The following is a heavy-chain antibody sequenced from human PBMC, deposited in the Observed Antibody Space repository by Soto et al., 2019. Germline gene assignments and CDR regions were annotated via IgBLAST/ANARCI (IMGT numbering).Heavy chain of an antibody. V-gene: IGHV3-9*01. D-gene: IGHD1-1*01. CDR1: GFTFDDYA. J-gene: IGHJ3*02. CDR2: ISWNSGSI. Sequence: GGSLRLSCAASGFTFDDYAMHWVRQAPGKGLEWVSGISWNSGSIGYADSVKGRFTISRDNAKNSLYLQMNSLRAEDTALYYCAKKSNWNHPFGAFDIWGQGTMVTVSS. CDR3: AKKSNWNHPFGAFDI.